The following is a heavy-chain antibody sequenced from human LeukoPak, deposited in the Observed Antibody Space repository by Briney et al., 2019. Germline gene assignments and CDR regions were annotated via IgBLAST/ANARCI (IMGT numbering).Heavy chain of an antibody. J-gene: IGHJ5*02. CDR3: ARFIPSSGIDP. D-gene: IGHD3-10*02. Sequence: ASETLSFTCTVSGGSISSNYWSWIRQPPGKGLEWIAYSSYTGSTNYNPSLKSRVTISVGTSKNQFSLRLRSVTAADTAVYYCARFIPSSGIDPWGQGTLVTVSS. CDR1: GGSISSNY. V-gene: IGHV4-59*01. CDR2: SSYTGST.